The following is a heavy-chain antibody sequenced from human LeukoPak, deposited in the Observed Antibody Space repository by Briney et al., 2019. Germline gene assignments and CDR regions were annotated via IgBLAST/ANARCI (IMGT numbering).Heavy chain of an antibody. J-gene: IGHJ4*02. V-gene: IGHV4-4*02. CDR1: GGSISSNNW. CDR3: ARVNINNWHSCDY. Sequence: SETLSLTCAVSGGSISSNNWWGWVRQPPGKGLEWIGEINHSGSPNYNPSLKSRVTISVDKSRNHFSLNLSSVTAADTAVYYCARVNINNWHSCDYWGQGTLVTVSS. CDR2: INHSGSP. D-gene: IGHD1-1*01.